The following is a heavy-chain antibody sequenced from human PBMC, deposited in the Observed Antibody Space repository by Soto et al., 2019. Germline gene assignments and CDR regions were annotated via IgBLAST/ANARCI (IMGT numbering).Heavy chain of an antibody. CDR2: INHSGST. V-gene: IGHV4-34*01. CDR1: GGSFSGYY. J-gene: IGHJ5*02. D-gene: IGHD6-19*01. Sequence: KTSETLSLTCAVYGGSFSGYYWSWIRQPPGKGLEWIGEINHSGSTNYNPSLKSRVTISVDTSKNQFSLKLSSVTAADTAVYYCARGRVAVAGTRWFDPWGQGTLVTVSS. CDR3: ARGRVAVAGTRWFDP.